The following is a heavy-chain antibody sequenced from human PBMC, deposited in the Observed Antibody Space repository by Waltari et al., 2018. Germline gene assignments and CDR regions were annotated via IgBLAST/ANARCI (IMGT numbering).Heavy chain of an antibody. CDR2: IRYDGSNK. D-gene: IGHD2-15*01. CDR3: AKEALVVVVAALDY. Sequence: QVQLVESGGGVVQPGGSLRLSCAASGFTCSSTGMHWVRQAPGKGLEWVAFIRYDGSNKYYADSVKGRFTISRDNSKNTLYLQMNSLRAEDTAVYYCAKEALVVVVAALDYWGQGTLVTVSS. V-gene: IGHV3-30*02. CDR1: GFTCSSTG. J-gene: IGHJ4*02.